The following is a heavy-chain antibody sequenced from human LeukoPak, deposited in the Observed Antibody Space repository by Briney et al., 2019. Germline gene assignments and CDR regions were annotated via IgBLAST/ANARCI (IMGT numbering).Heavy chain of an antibody. J-gene: IGHJ4*02. CDR1: GGSISSYY. V-gene: IGHV4-59*01. Sequence: SETLSLTCTVSGGSISSYYWSWNRQPPGKGLEWIGYIYYSGSTNYNPSLKSRVTISVDTSKNQFSLKLSSVTAADTAVYYCARASYAGPFDYWGQGTLVTVSS. CDR3: ARASYAGPFDY. CDR2: IYYSGST. D-gene: IGHD3-16*02.